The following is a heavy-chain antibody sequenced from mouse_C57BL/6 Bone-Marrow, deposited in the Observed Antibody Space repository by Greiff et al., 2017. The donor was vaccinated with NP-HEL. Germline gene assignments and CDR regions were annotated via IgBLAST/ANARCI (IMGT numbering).Heavy chain of an antibody. Sequence: QVQLQQSGAELVRPGASVTLSCKASGYTFTDYEMHWVKQTPVHGLEWIGAIDPESGGTAYNQKFKGKAILTADKSSSTAYMELRSLTSEDSAVYYCTREELLRAMDYWGQGTSVTVSS. D-gene: IGHD1-1*01. J-gene: IGHJ4*01. V-gene: IGHV1-15*01. CDR1: GYTFTDYE. CDR2: IDPESGGT. CDR3: TREELLRAMDY.